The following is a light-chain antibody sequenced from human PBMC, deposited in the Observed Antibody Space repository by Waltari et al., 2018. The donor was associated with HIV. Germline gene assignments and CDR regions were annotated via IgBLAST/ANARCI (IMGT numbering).Light chain of an antibody. V-gene: IGKV3-11*01. CDR2: DAS. Sequence: EIVLTQSPATLSLSPGERATLSCRASQSVSSYLAWSQQKPGQAPRLLIYDASNSTTGIPARFSGSGSGTHFTLTISSLAPEDLAVYYCQQRSNWLFTFGPGTKVDIK. J-gene: IGKJ3*01. CDR3: QQRSNWLFT. CDR1: QSVSSY.